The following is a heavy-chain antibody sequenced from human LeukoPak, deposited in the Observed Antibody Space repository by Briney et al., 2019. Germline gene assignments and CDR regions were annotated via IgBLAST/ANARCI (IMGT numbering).Heavy chain of an antibody. Sequence: GGSLRLSCAASGFTVSSNYMSWVRQAPGKGLEWVSVIYSGGSTYYADSVKGRFTISRHNSKNTLYLQMNSLRPEDTAVYYCARDGVYSGSPSYYYYYYAMDVWGQGTTVTVAS. V-gene: IGHV3-53*04. CDR1: GFTVSSNY. CDR3: ARDGVYSGSPSYYYYYYAMDV. J-gene: IGHJ6*02. CDR2: IYSGGST. D-gene: IGHD1-26*01.